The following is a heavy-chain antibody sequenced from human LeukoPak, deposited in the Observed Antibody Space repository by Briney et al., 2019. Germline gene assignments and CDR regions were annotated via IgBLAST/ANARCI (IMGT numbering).Heavy chain of an antibody. CDR3: TRRRYYDSSGTD. CDR1: GFTFSGSA. Sequence: GGSLRLSCAASGFTFSGSAMHWVRQASGKGLEWVGRIRSKANSYATAYAASVKGRFTISRDDSKNTAYLQMSSLKTEDTAVYYCTRRRYYDSSGTDWGQGTLVTVSS. D-gene: IGHD3-22*01. CDR2: IRSKANSYAT. V-gene: IGHV3-73*01. J-gene: IGHJ4*02.